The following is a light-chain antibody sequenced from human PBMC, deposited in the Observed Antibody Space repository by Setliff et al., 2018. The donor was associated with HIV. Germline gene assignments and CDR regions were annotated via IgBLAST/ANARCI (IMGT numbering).Light chain of an antibody. V-gene: IGLV2-11*01. CDR1: SSDVGSYNF. Sequence: QSVLTQPRSVSGSPGQSVTIPCTGTSSDVGSYNFVTWYQQRPGKAPKLIIFDVSERPSGVSHRFSGSKSGNTASLTISGLQTEDEADYFCASYRSPATYVFGIGTKVTVL. CDR3: ASYRSPATYV. J-gene: IGLJ1*01. CDR2: DVS.